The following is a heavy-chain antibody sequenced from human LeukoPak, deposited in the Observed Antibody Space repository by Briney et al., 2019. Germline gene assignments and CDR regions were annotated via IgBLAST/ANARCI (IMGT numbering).Heavy chain of an antibody. CDR2: INWNGGST. J-gene: IGHJ3*02. D-gene: IGHD3-22*01. V-gene: IGHV3-20*04. CDR3: ARVQITSSGYIIGGAFDI. Sequence: GGSLRLSCAASGFTFDDYGMSWVRQAPGKGLEWVSGINWNGGSTGYADSVKGRFTISRDNAKNSLYLQMNSLRAEDTALYYCARVQITSSGYIIGGAFDIWGQGTMVTVSS. CDR1: GFTFDDYG.